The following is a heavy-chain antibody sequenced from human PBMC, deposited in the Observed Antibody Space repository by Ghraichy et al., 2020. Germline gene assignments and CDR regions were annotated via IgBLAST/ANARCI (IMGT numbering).Heavy chain of an antibody. CDR3: ARGRGGHAFDI. Sequence: AGSLRLSCAASGFTFSSYDMHWVRQAPGKGMEWVAVMWNDGRNRDHAEAVRGRFTISGDFSKSTLDLQLNSLRVEDTAVYYCARGRGGHAFDIWGQGTMVTVSS. D-gene: IGHD3-10*01. J-gene: IGHJ3*02. CDR1: GFTFSSYD. V-gene: IGHV3-33*01. CDR2: MWNDGRNR.